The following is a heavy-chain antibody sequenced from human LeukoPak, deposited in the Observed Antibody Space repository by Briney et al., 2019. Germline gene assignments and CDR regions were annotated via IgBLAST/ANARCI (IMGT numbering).Heavy chain of an antibody. CDR2: INWNSGTI. D-gene: IGHD2-2*01. J-gene: IGHJ5*02. CDR1: GFTFDDYA. V-gene: IGHV3-9*03. CDR3: AKGSCSSTSCYVWFDP. Sequence: PGGSLRLSCAASGFTFDDYAMHWVRQAPGKGLEWVSGINWNSGTIGYADSVKSRFTISRDNAKNSLYLQMNSPRAEDMALYYCAKGSCSSTSCYVWFDPWGQGTLVTVSS.